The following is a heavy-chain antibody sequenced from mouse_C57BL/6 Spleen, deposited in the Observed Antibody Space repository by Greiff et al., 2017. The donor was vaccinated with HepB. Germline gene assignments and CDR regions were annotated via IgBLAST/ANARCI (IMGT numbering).Heavy chain of an antibody. CDR1: GSTFTSYW. CDR2: IHPSDSDT. Sequence: VQLQQPGAELVKPGASVKVSCKASGSTFTSYWIPWVKQRPGQGLEWIGRIHPSDSDTNYNKKFKGEATSTVDKSSSTAYMQLSSRTSEDSAVYYCSIEDDVGSSYLFAYWGQGTLVTVSA. D-gene: IGHD1-1*01. J-gene: IGHJ3*01. CDR3: SIEDDVGSSYLFAY. V-gene: IGHV1-74*01.